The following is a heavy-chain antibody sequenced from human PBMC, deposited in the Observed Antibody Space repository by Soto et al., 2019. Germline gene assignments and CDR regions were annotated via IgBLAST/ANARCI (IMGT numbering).Heavy chain of an antibody. CDR3: ARGGDYDYYYGMDV. CDR2: INHSGST. V-gene: IGHV4-34*01. D-gene: IGHD2-21*02. Sequence: QVQLQQWGAGLLKPSETLSLTCAVYGGSFSGYYWSWIRQPPGKGLEWIGEINHSGSTNYNPSLKSRVTISVDTSKNQFSLKLSSVTAADTAVYYCARGGDYDYYYGMDVWGQGTTVTVSS. J-gene: IGHJ6*02. CDR1: GGSFSGYY.